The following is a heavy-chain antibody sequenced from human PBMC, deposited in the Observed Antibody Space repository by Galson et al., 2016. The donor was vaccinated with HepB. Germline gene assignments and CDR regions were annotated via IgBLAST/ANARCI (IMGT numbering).Heavy chain of an antibody. CDR2: ISAYSGNT. D-gene: IGHD2/OR15-2a*01. CDR3: ARDREYTFDN. Sequence: SVKVSCKASGYTFTINGISWVRQAPGEGLERMGWISAYSGNTIYAQQFQGRVTMTKDTSTSTAYMELRSLRSDDTAVYYCARDREYTFDNWGQGTLVTVSS. J-gene: IGHJ4*02. CDR1: GYTFTING. V-gene: IGHV1-18*04.